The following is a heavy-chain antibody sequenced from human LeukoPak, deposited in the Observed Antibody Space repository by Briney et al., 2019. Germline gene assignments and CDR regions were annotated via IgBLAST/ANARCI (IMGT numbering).Heavy chain of an antibody. V-gene: IGHV4-39*01. CDR1: GGSISSSSYY. CDR3: ARLVTEYGDYATYYYYYMDV. Sequence: SETLSLTCTVSGGSISSSSYYWGWIRQPPGKGLEWIGNIYYSGSTYYNPSLKSRVTISVDTSKNQFSLKLSSVTAADTAVYYCARLVTEYGDYATYYYYYMDVRGKGTTVTISS. J-gene: IGHJ6*03. D-gene: IGHD4-17*01. CDR2: IYYSGST.